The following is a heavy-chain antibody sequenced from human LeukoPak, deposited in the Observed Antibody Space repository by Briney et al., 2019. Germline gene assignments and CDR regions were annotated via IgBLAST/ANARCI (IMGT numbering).Heavy chain of an antibody. CDR3: ARDYGWSFDY. Sequence: PGGSLRLSCAASGFTFSTYRLNWVRQAPGQGLEWVSYISSSSSTTEYADSVKGRFTISRDNAKNSLSLQMNSLRDEDTAMYYCARDYGWSFDYWGQGTLVTVSS. CDR1: GFTFSTYR. J-gene: IGHJ4*02. CDR2: ISSSSSTT. V-gene: IGHV3-48*02. D-gene: IGHD6-19*01.